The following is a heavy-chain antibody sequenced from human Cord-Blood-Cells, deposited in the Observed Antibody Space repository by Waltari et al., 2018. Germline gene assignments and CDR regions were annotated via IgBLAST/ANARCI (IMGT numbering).Heavy chain of an antibody. CDR3: ASEDSGYCSGGSCYYFDY. V-gene: IGHV1-69*01. J-gene: IGHJ4*02. D-gene: IGHD2-15*01. CDR2: IIPIFGTA. CDR1: GGTFSSYA. Sequence: QVQLVQSGAEVKKPGSSVKVSCKASGGTFSSYAISWVRQAPGQGLEWMGGIIPIFGTANDAQKCQGRGTITADESTSTAYMELSSLRSEDTAVYYCASEDSGYCSGGSCYYFDYWGQGTLVTVSS.